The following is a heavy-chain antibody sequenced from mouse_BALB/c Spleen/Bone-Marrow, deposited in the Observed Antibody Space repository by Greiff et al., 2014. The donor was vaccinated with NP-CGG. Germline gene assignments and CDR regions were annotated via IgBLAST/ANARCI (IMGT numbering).Heavy chain of an antibody. D-gene: IGHD1-1*01. CDR1: GFTFSSYA. CDR3: ARRGDYGSKIAWFAY. Sequence: EVILVESGGGLVKPGGSLKLSCAASGFTFSSYAMSWVRQTPEKRLEWVATISSGGTYTYYPDSVTGRFTISRDNAKNTLYLQMSSLRSEDTAMYYCARRGDYGSKIAWFAYWGQGTLVTVSA. CDR2: ISSGGTYT. J-gene: IGHJ3*01. V-gene: IGHV5-9-1*01.